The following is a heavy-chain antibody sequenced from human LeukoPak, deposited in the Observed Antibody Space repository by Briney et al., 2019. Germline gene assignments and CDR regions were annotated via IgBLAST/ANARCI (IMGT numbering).Heavy chain of an antibody. Sequence: PGGSLRLSCAASGFTFSSYAMSWVRQARGKELEWVSAVSGSAGTTYYADSVKGRFTISRDNSKNTLYLQMNSLRAEDTALYYCARTPLVRYFDSWGQGTLVTVSS. D-gene: IGHD2-2*01. CDR1: GFTFSSYA. CDR3: ARTPLVRYFDS. CDR2: VSGSAGTT. J-gene: IGHJ4*02. V-gene: IGHV3-23*01.